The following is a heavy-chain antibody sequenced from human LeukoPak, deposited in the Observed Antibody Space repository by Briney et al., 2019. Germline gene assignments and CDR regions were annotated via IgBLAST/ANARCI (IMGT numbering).Heavy chain of an antibody. V-gene: IGHV3-48*04. Sequence: PGGSLRLPCAASGFTFSSYSMNWVRQAPGKGLEWVSYISSSSSTIYYADSVKGRFTISRDNAKNSLYLQMNSLRAEDTAVYYCARDKLAAAGTQSDYWGQGTLVTVSS. J-gene: IGHJ4*02. CDR1: GFTFSSYS. CDR3: ARDKLAAAGTQSDY. CDR2: ISSSSSTI. D-gene: IGHD6-13*01.